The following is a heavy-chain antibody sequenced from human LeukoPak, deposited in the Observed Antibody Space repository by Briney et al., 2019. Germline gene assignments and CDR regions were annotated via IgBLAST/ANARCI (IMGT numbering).Heavy chain of an antibody. D-gene: IGHD2-8*02. CDR2: IYSGGST. J-gene: IGHJ4*02. Sequence: PGGSLRLSCAASGFTVSSNYMSWVRQAPGKGLEWVSVIYSGGSTYYADSVKGRFTISRDSSKNTLYLQMNSLRAEDTALYYCATYRQVLLPFESWGQGTLVTVSS. CDR1: GFTVSSNY. CDR3: ATYRQVLLPFES. V-gene: IGHV3-53*01.